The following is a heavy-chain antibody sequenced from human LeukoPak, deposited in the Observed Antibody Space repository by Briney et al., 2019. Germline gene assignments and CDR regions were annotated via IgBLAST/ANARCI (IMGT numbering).Heavy chain of an antibody. V-gene: IGHV3-43*01. D-gene: IGHD5-18*01. CDR3: AKDGTPHVDTAMPPGD. CDR2: ISWDGGST. CDR1: GFTFDDYT. Sequence: GGSLRLSCAASGFTFDDYTMHWVRQAPGKGLEWVSLISWDGGSTYYADSVKGRFTISRDNSKNSLYLQMNSLRTEDTALYYCAKDGTPHVDTAMPPGDWGQGTLVTVSS. J-gene: IGHJ4*02.